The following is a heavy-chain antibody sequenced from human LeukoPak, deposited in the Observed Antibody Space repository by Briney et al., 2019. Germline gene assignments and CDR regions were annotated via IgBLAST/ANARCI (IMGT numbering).Heavy chain of an antibody. CDR2: IIPIFGTA. V-gene: IGHV1-69*06. J-gene: IGHJ4*02. CDR3: ARGGYYGSGSYPYYSDY. Sequence: SVKVSCKASGGTFSSYAISWVRQAPGQGLEWMGGIIPIFGTANYAQKFQGRVTITADKSTSTAYMELSSLRSEDTAVYYCARGGYYGSGSYPYYSDYWGQGTLVTVSS. D-gene: IGHD3-10*01. CDR1: GGTFSSYA.